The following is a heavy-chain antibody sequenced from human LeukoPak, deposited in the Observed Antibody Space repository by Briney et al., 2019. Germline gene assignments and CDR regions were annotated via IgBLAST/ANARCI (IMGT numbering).Heavy chain of an antibody. CDR1: GFTFSSYG. V-gene: IGHV3-30*02. J-gene: IGHJ6*03. CDR3: AKAPPGGIYYYYYMDV. CDR2: IRYDGSNK. D-gene: IGHD1-14*01. Sequence: GGSLRLSCAASGFTFSSYGMHWVRQAPGKGLAWAAFIRYDGSNKYYADPVKGRFTITRDNSKNTLYLQMNSLRAEDTAVYYCAKAPPGGIYYYYYMDVWGKGTTVTVSS.